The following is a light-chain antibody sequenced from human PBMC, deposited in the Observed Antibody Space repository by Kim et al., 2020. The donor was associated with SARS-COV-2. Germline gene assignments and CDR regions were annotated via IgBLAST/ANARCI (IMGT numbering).Light chain of an antibody. J-gene: IGKJ2*01. V-gene: IGKV3-11*01. Sequence: SLSPGERATLDCRASQSISNYLAWYQQKPGQAPTLLIYGASNRATGIPARFSGSGSGTDFTLTISSLEPEDSAVYYCQQRSNWPTFGQGTKVDIK. CDR3: QQRSNWPT. CDR2: GAS. CDR1: QSISNY.